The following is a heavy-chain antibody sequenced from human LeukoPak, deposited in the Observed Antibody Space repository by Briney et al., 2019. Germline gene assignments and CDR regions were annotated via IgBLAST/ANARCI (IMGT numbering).Heavy chain of an antibody. CDR3: AKDLGWELPFDY. CDR2: ISYDGSNK. Sequence: GGSLRLSCAASGFTFSSYWMHWVRQAPGKGLEWVTVISYDGSNKYYAESVKGRFTISRDNSKNTLYVQMNSLRADDTAVYYCAKDLGWELPFDYWGQGTLVTVSS. J-gene: IGHJ4*02. V-gene: IGHV3-30*18. D-gene: IGHD2-15*01. CDR1: GFTFSSYW.